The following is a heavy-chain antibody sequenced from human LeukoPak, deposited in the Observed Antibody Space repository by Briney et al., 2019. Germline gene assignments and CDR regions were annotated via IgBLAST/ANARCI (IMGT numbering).Heavy chain of an antibody. D-gene: IGHD3-10*01. Sequence: GGSLRLSCAASGFTFSRDAMNWVRQAPGKGLEWVSYISITSSTKYYADAVRGRFSISRDNARNSLYLQMDSLRAEDTAVYFCATGERMVRGDGVDYWGQGTLVTVSS. CDR1: GFTFSRDA. V-gene: IGHV3-48*04. CDR3: ATGERMVRGDGVDY. J-gene: IGHJ4*02. CDR2: ISITSSTK.